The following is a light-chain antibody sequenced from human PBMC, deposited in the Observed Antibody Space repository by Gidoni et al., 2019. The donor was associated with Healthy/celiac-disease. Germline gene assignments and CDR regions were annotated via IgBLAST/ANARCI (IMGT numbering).Light chain of an antibody. CDR2: DDS. Sequence: SYVLTQPPSVSWAPGQTARTTCRENNIESKSVHWYQQKPGQAPVLVVYDDSDRPAGIPERVSGSNSGNTATLTISRVEAGDEADYYCQVWDSSSDVVFGGGTKLTVL. J-gene: IGLJ2*01. CDR1: NIESKS. CDR3: QVWDSSSDVV. V-gene: IGLV3-21*02.